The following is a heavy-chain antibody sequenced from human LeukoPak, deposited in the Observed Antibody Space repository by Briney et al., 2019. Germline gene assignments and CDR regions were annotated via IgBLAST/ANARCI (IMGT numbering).Heavy chain of an antibody. CDR3: ARCPYYDFWSRYYYGMDV. V-gene: IGHV3-21*01. Sequence: GGSLRLSCAASGFTFSSYSMNWVRQAPGKGLEWVSSISSSSGYIYYADSVKGRFTISRDNAKNSLYLQMNSLRAEDTAVYYCARCPYYDFWSRYYYGMDVWGQGTTVTVSS. CDR1: GFTFSSYS. D-gene: IGHD3-3*01. J-gene: IGHJ6*02. CDR2: ISSSSGYI.